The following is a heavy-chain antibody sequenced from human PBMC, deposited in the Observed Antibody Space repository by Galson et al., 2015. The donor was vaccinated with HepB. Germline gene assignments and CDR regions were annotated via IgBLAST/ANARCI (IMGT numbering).Heavy chain of an antibody. CDR1: GGSFGGNY. CDR3: ARGGITFGGVPFDM. Sequence: SETLSLTCAVYGGSFGGNYWSWIRQPPGKGLEWLGEINHSGSTSYNPSLKSRVTISVDTSKNQFSLKLKSVTAADTAVYYCARGGITFGGVPFDMWGQGTMVTVSS. D-gene: IGHD3-16*01. J-gene: IGHJ3*02. CDR2: INHSGST. V-gene: IGHV4-34*01.